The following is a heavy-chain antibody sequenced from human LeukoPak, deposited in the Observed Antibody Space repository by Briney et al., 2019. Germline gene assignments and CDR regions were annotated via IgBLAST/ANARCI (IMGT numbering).Heavy chain of an antibody. CDR1: GGSISSGGYY. Sequence: SETLSLTCTASGGSISSGGYYWSWIRQHPGKGLEWIGYIYYSGSTYYNPSLKSRVTISVDTSKNQFSLKLSSVTAADTAVYYCARAAGGYCSSTSCYPIDYWGQGTLVTVSS. CDR2: IYYSGST. CDR3: ARAAGGYCSSTSCYPIDY. V-gene: IGHV4-31*03. D-gene: IGHD2-2*01. J-gene: IGHJ4*02.